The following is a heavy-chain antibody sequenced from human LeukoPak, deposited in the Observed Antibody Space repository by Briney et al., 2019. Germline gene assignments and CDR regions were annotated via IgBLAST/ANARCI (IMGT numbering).Heavy chain of an antibody. CDR1: GFTFSSYA. CDR2: ISYDGSNK. CDR3: AKLPRDGFSFDY. Sequence: GGSLRLSCAASGFTFSSYAMHWVRQAPGKGLEWVAVISYDGSNKYYADSVKGRFTISRDNSKNTLYLQMNSLRAEDTAVYYCAKLPRDGFSFDYWGQGTLVTVSS. V-gene: IGHV3-30-3*02. J-gene: IGHJ4*02.